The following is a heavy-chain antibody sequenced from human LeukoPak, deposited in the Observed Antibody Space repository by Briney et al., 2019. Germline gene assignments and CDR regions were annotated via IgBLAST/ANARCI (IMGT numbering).Heavy chain of an antibody. CDR1: GGTFSSYA. V-gene: IGHV1-69*04. J-gene: IGHJ6*04. CDR2: IIPIFGIA. Sequence: ASVKVSCKASGGTFSSYAISWVRQAPGQGLEWMGRIIPIFGIANYAQKFQGRVTITADKSTSTAYMELRSLRSDDTAVYYCARDRDIVVVPAARYYYCGMDVWGKGTTVTVSS. CDR3: ARDRDIVVVPAARYYYCGMDV. D-gene: IGHD2-2*01.